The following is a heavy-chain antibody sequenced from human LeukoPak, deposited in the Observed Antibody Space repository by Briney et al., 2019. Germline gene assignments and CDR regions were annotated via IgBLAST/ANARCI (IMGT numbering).Heavy chain of an antibody. V-gene: IGHV1-8*01. J-gene: IGHJ4*02. CDR3: ARGAGYSGYDSLDY. D-gene: IGHD5-12*01. Sequence: ASVKVSCKASGYTFTSYDSNWVRQATGQGLEWMGWTNPNSGNTGYAQKLQGRVTMTRNTSISTAYMELSSLRSEDTAVYYCARGAGYSGYDSLDYWGQGTLVTVSS. CDR1: GYTFTSYD. CDR2: TNPNSGNT.